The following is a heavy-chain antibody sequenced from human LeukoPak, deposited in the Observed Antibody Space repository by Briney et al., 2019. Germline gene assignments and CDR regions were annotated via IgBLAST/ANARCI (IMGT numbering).Heavy chain of an antibody. V-gene: IGHV3-33*01. J-gene: IGHJ5*02. CDR1: GFNFRGYG. CDR2: IWYDGSKK. D-gene: IGHD5-18*01. CDR3: ARGRRGGYVNWFDP. Sequence: GGSLRLSCAASGFNFRGYGMHWVRQVPGKGLEWVAVIWYDGSKKYYADSVKGRFTVSRDDSRSTLYLQMNSLRAEDTAVYYCARGRRGGYVNWFDPWGQGTLVTVSS.